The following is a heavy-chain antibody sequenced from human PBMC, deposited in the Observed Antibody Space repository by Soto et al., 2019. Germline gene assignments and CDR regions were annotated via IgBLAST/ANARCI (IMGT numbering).Heavy chain of an antibody. J-gene: IGHJ5*02. Sequence: QVQLVQSVAEVKKPGSSVKVSCKASGGTFSSYAISWVRQAPGQGLEWMGGIIPIFGTANYAQKFQGRVTINADESTSTAYMELSSLRSEDTAVYYCARRFTVNLTGVDWFDPWGQGTLVTVSS. D-gene: IGHD4-17*01. CDR3: ARRFTVNLTGVDWFDP. V-gene: IGHV1-69*01. CDR2: IIPIFGTA. CDR1: GGTFSSYA.